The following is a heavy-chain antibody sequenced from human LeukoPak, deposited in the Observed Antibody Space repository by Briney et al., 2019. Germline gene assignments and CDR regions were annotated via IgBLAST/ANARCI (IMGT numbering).Heavy chain of an antibody. CDR2: ISASAGA. Sequence: MTSETLSLTCTVSGDSISSSYWSWIRQPAGKGLEWIGRISASAGANYNPSLQSRVAMSVDTSKNQYSLNLSSVTAAGTATYFCARVRSGSFGYLGQGTLVTVSS. J-gene: IGHJ4*02. CDR1: GDSISSSY. V-gene: IGHV4-4*07. D-gene: IGHD1-26*01. CDR3: ARVRSGSFGY.